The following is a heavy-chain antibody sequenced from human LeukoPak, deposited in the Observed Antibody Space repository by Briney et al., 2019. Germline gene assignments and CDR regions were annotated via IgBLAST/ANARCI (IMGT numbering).Heavy chain of an antibody. Sequence: TGGSLRLSCAASGFTFDDYAMHWVRQAPGKGLEWVSGISWNSGSIGYADSVKGRFTISRDNAKNSLYLQMNSLRAEDTALYYCAKDSSYGSGSYWLYFDYWGQGTLVTVSS. J-gene: IGHJ4*02. V-gene: IGHV3-9*01. D-gene: IGHD3-10*01. CDR1: GFTFDDYA. CDR2: ISWNSGSI. CDR3: AKDSSYGSGSYWLYFDY.